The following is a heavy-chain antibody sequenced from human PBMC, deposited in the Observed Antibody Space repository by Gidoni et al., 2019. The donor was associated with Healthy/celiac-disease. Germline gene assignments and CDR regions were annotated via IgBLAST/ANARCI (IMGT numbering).Heavy chain of an antibody. CDR1: GGSISSYY. Sequence: VQLQESGSGLVKPSETLSLTCTVSGGSISSYYWSWIRQPPGKGLAWIGYIYYSGSTNYNPSLKSRVTISVDTSKNQFSLKLSSVTAADTAVYYCASERAGAFDVWGQGTMVTVSS. CDR3: ASERAGAFDV. CDR2: IYYSGST. V-gene: IGHV4-59*01. J-gene: IGHJ3*01.